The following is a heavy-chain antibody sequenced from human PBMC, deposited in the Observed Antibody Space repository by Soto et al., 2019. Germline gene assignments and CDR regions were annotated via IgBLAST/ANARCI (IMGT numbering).Heavy chain of an antibody. D-gene: IGHD3-22*01. J-gene: IGHJ6*02. CDR3: ARVHYYDSSGYRVRYYYYGMDV. CDR1: GGTFSSYT. Sequence: SVKVSCKASGGTFSSYTFSWVRQAPGQGLGWMGGIIPIFGTANYAQKFQGRVTITADESTSTAYMELSSLRSEDTAVYYCARVHYYDSSGYRVRYYYYGMDVWGQGTTVTVSS. CDR2: IIPIFGTA. V-gene: IGHV1-69*13.